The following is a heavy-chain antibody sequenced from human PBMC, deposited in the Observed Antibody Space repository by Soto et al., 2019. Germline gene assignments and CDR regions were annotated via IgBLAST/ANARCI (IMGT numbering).Heavy chain of an antibody. Sequence: ASVKVSCKASGYTLTDYFMHGVAQSPGQGCDGMGWINPKSGDTNHAQKFQGRVTMTRDTSSSTANMELSRLRSDDTAVYYCARSSGSYSYYGLDVWGQGTTVTVSS. CDR1: GYTLTDYF. CDR3: ARSSGSYSYYGLDV. V-gene: IGHV1-2*02. J-gene: IGHJ6*02. CDR2: INPKSGDT. D-gene: IGHD1-26*01.